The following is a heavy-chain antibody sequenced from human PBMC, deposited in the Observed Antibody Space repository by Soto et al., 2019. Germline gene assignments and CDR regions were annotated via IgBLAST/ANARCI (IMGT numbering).Heavy chain of an antibody. Sequence: QLRLQESGPALVKPSETLSLTCTVSGGSISSRGFYWAWIRQPPENGLEWIGHIYHSGSTYYNPSLKSRVTISLDTSKNQFSLKLTSVTAADTGAYYCARREDAYFPNWGQGDLVTVS. CDR1: GGSISSRGFY. V-gene: IGHV4-39*01. CDR2: IYHSGST. D-gene: IGHD1-26*01. CDR3: ARREDAYFPN. J-gene: IGHJ4*02.